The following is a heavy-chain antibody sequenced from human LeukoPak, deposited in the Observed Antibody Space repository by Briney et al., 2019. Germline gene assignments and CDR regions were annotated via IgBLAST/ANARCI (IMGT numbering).Heavy chain of an antibody. CDR2: INHSGST. J-gene: IGHJ4*02. CDR3: ARGRHSSSWYYFDY. V-gene: IGHV4-34*01. CDR1: GGSFSGYY. D-gene: IGHD6-13*01. Sequence: SETLSLTCAVYGGSFSGYYWSWIPQPPAKGLEWIGEINHSGSTNYNPSLKSRVTISVDTSKNQCSLKLSSVTAADTAVYYCARGRHSSSWYYFDYWGQGTLVTVSS.